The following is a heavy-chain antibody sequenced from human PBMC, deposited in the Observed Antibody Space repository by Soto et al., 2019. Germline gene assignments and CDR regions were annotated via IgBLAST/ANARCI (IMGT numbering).Heavy chain of an antibody. CDR2: ISAYNGNT. J-gene: IGHJ4*02. CDR3: VVAAQPYYFDY. CDR1: GYTFTSYG. V-gene: IGHV1-18*01. D-gene: IGHD2-15*01. Sequence: EASVKVSCKASGYTFTSYGISWVRQAPGQGLEWMGWISAYNGNTNYAQKLQGRVTMTTDTSTSTAYMELRSLRSDDTAVYYCVVAAQPYYFDYWGQGTLVTVSS.